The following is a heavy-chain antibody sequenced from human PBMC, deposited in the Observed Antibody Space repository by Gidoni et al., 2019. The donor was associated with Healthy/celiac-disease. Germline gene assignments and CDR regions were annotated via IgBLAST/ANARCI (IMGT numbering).Heavy chain of an antibody. CDR3: ATLPVNSGYAQNWFDP. Sequence: QVQLVQSGAEVKKPGASVKVSCKVSGYTLTELSMHWVRQAPGKGLEWMGGFDPEDGETIYAQKFQGRVTMTEDTSTDTAYMELSSLRSEDTAVYYCATLPVNSGYAQNWFDPWGQGTLVTVSS. V-gene: IGHV1-24*01. CDR2: FDPEDGET. J-gene: IGHJ5*02. D-gene: IGHD5-12*01. CDR1: GYTLTELS.